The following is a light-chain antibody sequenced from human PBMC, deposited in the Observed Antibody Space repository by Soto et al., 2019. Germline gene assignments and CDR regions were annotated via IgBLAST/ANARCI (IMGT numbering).Light chain of an antibody. Sequence: QSALTQPASVSGFPGQSITISCTGTSSDIGAYHYVSWYQRHPGKAPDLMIYGVSNRPSGISDRFSGSKSGNTASLTISGLQVEDEGDYYCSSYTTSRTVVLGGGTKLTVL. V-gene: IGLV2-14*03. CDR2: GVS. J-gene: IGLJ2*01. CDR3: SSYTTSRTVV. CDR1: SSDIGAYHY.